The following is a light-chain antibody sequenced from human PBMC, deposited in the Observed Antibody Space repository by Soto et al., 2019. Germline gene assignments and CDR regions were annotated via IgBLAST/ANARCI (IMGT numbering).Light chain of an antibody. CDR3: QQYDISPQT. CDR2: VAS. V-gene: IGKV3-20*01. Sequence: IVLTHAPGTLSLSQLESATLSCVASQSVISSSLSCYQQKPGQAPRLLIYVASSRATGIPDRFSGSGSGTDFTLTISSVEPEDFAVYYCQQYDISPQTFGQGTKVDI. J-gene: IGKJ1*01. CDR1: QSVISSS.